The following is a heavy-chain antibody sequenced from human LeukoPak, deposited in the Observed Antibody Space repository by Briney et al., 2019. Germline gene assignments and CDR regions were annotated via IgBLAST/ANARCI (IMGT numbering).Heavy chain of an antibody. CDR1: GFTFSSYE. D-gene: IGHD1-14*01. Sequence: GGSLRLSCAASGFTFSSYEMNWVRQAPGKGLEWVSYISSSGSTIYYADSVKGRFAISKDNADNSLYLQMNSLRAEDTAVYYCVRDQPGYNWFDPWGPGILVTVSS. V-gene: IGHV3-48*03. CDR3: VRDQPGYNWFDP. CDR2: ISSSGSTI. J-gene: IGHJ5*02.